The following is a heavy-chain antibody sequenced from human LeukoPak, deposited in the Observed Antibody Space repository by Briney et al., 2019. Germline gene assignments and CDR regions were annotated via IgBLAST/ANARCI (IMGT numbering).Heavy chain of an antibody. CDR1: GFTFSNG. D-gene: IGHD5-12*01. CDR3: AKRGYSGWPYYFDY. V-gene: IGHV3-23*01. Sequence: GGSLRLSCAASGFTFSNGMSWVRQALGKGLEWVSAISVSGDSTYYVDSVKGRFTISRDNSKNTLYLQMNSLRAEDTAIYYCAKRGYSGWPYYFDYWGEGTLVTVSS. CDR2: ISVSGDST. J-gene: IGHJ4*02.